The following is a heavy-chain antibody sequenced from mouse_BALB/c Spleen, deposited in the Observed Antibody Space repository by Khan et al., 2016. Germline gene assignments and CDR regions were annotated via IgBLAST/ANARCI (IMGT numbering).Heavy chain of an antibody. CDR3: ARGTPFAN. CDR1: GFAFSSYW. Sequence: VQLQESGAELVRPGSSVKISCKASGFAFSSYWMNWVKQRPGQGLEWIGQIYPGDGDTNYNGKFKGKAKLAAEKSSSTAYMQLSSLTSEDSAVYFCARGTPFANWGQGTLVTVSA. J-gene: IGHJ3*01. CDR2: IYPGDGDT. V-gene: IGHV1-80*01. D-gene: IGHD2-14*01.